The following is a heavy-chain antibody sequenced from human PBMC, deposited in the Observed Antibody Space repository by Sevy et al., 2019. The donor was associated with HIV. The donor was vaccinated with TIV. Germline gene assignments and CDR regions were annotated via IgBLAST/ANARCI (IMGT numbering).Heavy chain of an antibody. CDR3: AKDCGYSINWYPGY. CDR1: GFTFRSDG. V-gene: IGHV3-30*18. CDR2: ISYDASYK. D-gene: IGHD6-13*01. J-gene: IGHJ4*02. Sequence: GGFLRLSCAASGFTFRSDGMHWVRQAPGKGLEWVAVISYDASYKNYGDSVKGRFTISRDNSKYMLYLQMSSLRPEDTAVYYCAKDCGYSINWYPGYWGQGTLVTVSS.